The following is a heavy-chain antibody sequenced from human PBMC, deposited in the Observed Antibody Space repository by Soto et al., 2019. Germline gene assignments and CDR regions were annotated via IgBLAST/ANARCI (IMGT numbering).Heavy chain of an antibody. D-gene: IGHD1-1*01. CDR2: IIPLFRKT. CDR1: GDMFRNSA. J-gene: IGHJ6*02. Sequence: SVKVSCKASGDMFRNSAFTWVRQAPGQGLAWMGVIIPLFRKTDVAQKFQGRVNLTADESTSSLYMEVSSLTSEDTAVYYCARARLYNGDHNIYFFYGLDVWGQGTTVTVSS. CDR3: ARARLYNGDHNIYFFYGLDV. V-gene: IGHV1-69*13.